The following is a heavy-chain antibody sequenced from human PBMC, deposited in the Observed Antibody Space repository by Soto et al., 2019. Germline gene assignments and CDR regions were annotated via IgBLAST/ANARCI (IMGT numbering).Heavy chain of an antibody. CDR1: GGSFSSSSYY. V-gene: IGHV4-39*01. J-gene: IGHJ5*02. Sequence: SETLSLTCTVSGGSFSSSSYYWGGIPHGKGEGLEWIGTIRHTGSTYYNPYLKSRVIISLDTSKNPFSLKLRSVTAADPAISCCARPEGCHGSGYSWFDPWGQGTLVPLSS. CDR2: IRHTGST. CDR3: ARPEGCHGSGYSWFDP. D-gene: IGHD3-10*01.